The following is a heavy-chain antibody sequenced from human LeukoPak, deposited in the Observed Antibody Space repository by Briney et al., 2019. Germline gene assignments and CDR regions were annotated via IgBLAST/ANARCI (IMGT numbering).Heavy chain of an antibody. CDR1: GYTLTELS. J-gene: IGHJ4*02. CDR2: FDPEDGET. V-gene: IGHV1-24*01. CDR3: ATLDYGFDY. Sequence: ASVKLSCTVSGYTLTELSMHWVRQAPGKGLGWMGGFDPEDGETIYAQKFQGRVTMTEDTSTDTAYMELSSLRSEDTAVYYCATLDYGFDYWGQGTLVTVSS. D-gene: IGHD3-10*01.